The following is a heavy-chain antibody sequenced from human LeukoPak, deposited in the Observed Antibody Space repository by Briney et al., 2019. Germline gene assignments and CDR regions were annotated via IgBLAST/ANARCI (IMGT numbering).Heavy chain of an antibody. J-gene: IGHJ6*02. CDR1: GFSFNSYA. V-gene: IGHV3-30-3*01. D-gene: IGHD6-19*01. CDR3: AREVAVSGTENGAFNV. Sequence: GGSLRLSCAASGFSFNSYAMHWVRQAPGKGLEWVAVISFDGTNKYYADSVKGRLTISRDNSENTLHLQMNSLRAEDTAVYFCAREVAVSGTENGAFNVWGPGTTVTVSS. CDR2: ISFDGTNK.